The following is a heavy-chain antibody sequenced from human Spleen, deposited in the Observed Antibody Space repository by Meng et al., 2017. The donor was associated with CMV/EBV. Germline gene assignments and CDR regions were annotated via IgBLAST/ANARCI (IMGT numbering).Heavy chain of an antibody. CDR2: IYYSGST. CDR1: GGSVSSTSYY. D-gene: IGHD3/OR15-3a*01. V-gene: IGHV4-61*01. CDR3: ARGGLDSRYYYYYYGMDV. Sequence: SETLSLTCTVSGGSVSSTSYYWSWIRQPPGKGLEWIGYIYYSGSTNYNPSLKSRVTISVDTSKNQFSLKLSSVTAADTAVYYCARGGLDSRYYYYYYGMDVWGQGTTVTVSS. J-gene: IGHJ6*02.